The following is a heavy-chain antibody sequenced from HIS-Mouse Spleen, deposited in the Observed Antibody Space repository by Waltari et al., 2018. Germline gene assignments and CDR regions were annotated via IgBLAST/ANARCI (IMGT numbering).Heavy chain of an antibody. J-gene: IGHJ4*02. CDR3: ARHYYYGSGSYYFDY. CDR1: GFTVRSNY. V-gene: IGHV3-53*02. Sequence: EVQLVETGGGLIQPGGSLRLSCAASGFTVRSNYMSWVRPAPGKGLEWFSVIDSGGSTYYADSVKGRFTISRDNSKNTLYLQMNSLRAEDTAVYYCARHYYYGSGSYYFDYWGQGTLVTVSS. D-gene: IGHD3-10*01. CDR2: IDSGGST.